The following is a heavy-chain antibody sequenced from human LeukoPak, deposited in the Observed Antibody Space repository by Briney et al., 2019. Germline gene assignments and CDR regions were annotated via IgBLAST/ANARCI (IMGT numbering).Heavy chain of an antibody. V-gene: IGHV3-23*01. CDR1: GFTFSSYA. CDR3: AKDLRDIVLLDNIMT. Sequence: GGSLRLSCAASGFTFSSYAMSWVRQAPGKGLEWVSRISGSTYYADSVKGRFTISRDNSKNTLYLHMNSLRAEDTAIYYCAKDLRDIVLLDNIMTWGQGTLVTVSS. D-gene: IGHD2-8*02. J-gene: IGHJ5*02. CDR2: ISGST.